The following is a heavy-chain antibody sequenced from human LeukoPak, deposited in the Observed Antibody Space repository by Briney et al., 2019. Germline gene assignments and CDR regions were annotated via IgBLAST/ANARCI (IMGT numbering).Heavy chain of an antibody. D-gene: IGHD6-6*01. CDR1: GFTFSSHA. J-gene: IGHJ4*02. CDR3: AKGYSSSSSFDY. V-gene: IGHV3-23*01. CDR2: ISASGGTT. Sequence: GASLRLSCAASGFTFSSHAMSWARQAPGKGLELVSAISASGGTTYYADSVKGRFTISRDNSKNTLYLEMNSLRAEDTAIYYCAKGYSSSSSFDYWGQGTLVTVSS.